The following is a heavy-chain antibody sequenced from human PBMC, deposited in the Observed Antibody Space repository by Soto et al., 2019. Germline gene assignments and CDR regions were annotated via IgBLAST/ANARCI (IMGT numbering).Heavy chain of an antibody. V-gene: IGHV4-4*02. Sequence: SETLSLTCKVSGDSISGSEWWSWVRQPPGKGLEWIAEIHHSGPTNYNPSLKSRVTITVDKSDNQFSLRLSSVTAADTAVYYCARGGITTVRNYYFDHWGQGTLVTVSS. CDR1: GDSISGSEW. CDR3: ARGGITTVRNYYFDH. J-gene: IGHJ4*02. D-gene: IGHD3-10*01. CDR2: IHHSGPT.